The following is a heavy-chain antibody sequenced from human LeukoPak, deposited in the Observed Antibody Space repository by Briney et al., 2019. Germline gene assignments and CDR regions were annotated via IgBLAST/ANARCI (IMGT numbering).Heavy chain of an antibody. CDR3: ARDMSTAPDYQVRGVFFDY. Sequence: PGGSLRLSCAASGFTFNDYYMSWIRQAPGKGLEWISYISSSGSDIYYADSVKGRFTVSRDNDKKSLYLQMNSLRAEDTAVYFCARDMSTAPDYQVRGVFFDYWGQGTLVTVSS. J-gene: IGHJ4*02. CDR1: GFTFNDYY. V-gene: IGHV3-11*01. CDR2: ISSSGSDI. D-gene: IGHD3-10*01.